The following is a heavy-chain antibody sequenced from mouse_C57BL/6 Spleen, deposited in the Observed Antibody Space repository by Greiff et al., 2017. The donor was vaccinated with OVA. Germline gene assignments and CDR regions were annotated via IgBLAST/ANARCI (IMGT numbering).Heavy chain of an antibody. Sequence: QVQLQQPGAELVRPGTSVKLSCKASGYTFTSYWMPWVKQRPGQGLEWIGVIDPSDSYTNYNQKFKGKATLTVDTSSSTAYMQLSSLTSEDSAVYYCAKGGYAMDYWGQGTSVTVSS. J-gene: IGHJ4*01. CDR1: GYTFTSYW. CDR3: AKGGYAMDY. CDR2: IDPSDSYT. V-gene: IGHV1-59*01.